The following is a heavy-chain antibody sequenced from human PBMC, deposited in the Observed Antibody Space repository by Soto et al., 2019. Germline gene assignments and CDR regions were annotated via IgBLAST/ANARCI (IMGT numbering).Heavy chain of an antibody. CDR3: AKVLILLWLGESYGMDV. CDR2: ISGSGGST. Sequence: PGGSLRLSCAASGFTFSSYAMSWVRQAPGKGLEWVSAISGSGGSTYYADSVKGRFTISRDNSKNTLYLQMNSLRAEDTAVYYCAKVLILLWLGESYGMDVWGQGTTVTVSS. CDR1: GFTFSSYA. J-gene: IGHJ6*02. V-gene: IGHV3-23*01. D-gene: IGHD3-10*01.